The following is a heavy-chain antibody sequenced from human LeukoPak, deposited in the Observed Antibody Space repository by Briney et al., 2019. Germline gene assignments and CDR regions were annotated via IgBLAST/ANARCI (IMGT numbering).Heavy chain of an antibody. CDR1: GGSFSGYY. CDR2: INHSGST. Sequence: PSETLSLTCAVYGGSFSGYYWSWIRQPPGKGLEWIGEINHSGSTNYNPSLKSRVTISVDTSKNQFSLKLSSVTAADTAVYYCARLGPFSIVVVPAARGARNYYMDVWGKGTTVTIS. CDR3: ARLGPFSIVVVPAARGARNYYMDV. J-gene: IGHJ6*03. V-gene: IGHV4-34*01. D-gene: IGHD2-2*01.